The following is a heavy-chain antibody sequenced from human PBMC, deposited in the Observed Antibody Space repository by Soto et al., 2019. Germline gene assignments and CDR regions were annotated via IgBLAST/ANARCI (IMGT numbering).Heavy chain of an antibody. V-gene: IGHV3-30*18. CDR3: AKDRGLSSGYCPS. J-gene: IGHJ4*02. CDR1: GFTFSSYG. Sequence: HPGGSLRLSCAASGFTFSSYGMHWVRQAPGKGLEWVAVISYDGSNKYYADSVKGRFTISRDNSKNTLYLQMNSLRAEDTAVYYSAKDRGLSSGYCPSWGQGTLVTVSS. CDR2: ISYDGSNK. D-gene: IGHD3-22*01.